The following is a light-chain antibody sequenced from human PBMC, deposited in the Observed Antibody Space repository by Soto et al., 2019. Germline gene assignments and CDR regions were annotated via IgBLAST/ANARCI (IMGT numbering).Light chain of an antibody. Sequence: QSVLTQPPSVSGAPGQRVTISCTGSSSNIGAGYDVHWYQRLPGTAPKLLISGNNDRPSGVPDRFSGSKSGTSASLAITGLQAEDEGDYYCGSYSSTDTPFVFGTGTKVTVL. J-gene: IGLJ1*01. CDR3: GSYSSTDTPFV. CDR2: GNN. CDR1: SSNIGAGYD. V-gene: IGLV1-40*01.